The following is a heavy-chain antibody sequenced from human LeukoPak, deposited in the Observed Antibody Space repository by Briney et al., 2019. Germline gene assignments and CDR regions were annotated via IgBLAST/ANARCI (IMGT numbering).Heavy chain of an antibody. CDR2: INHSGST. J-gene: IGHJ3*02. Sequence: PSETLSLTCTVSGGTISSSSYYWGWIRQPPGKGLEWIGEINHSGSTNYNPSLKSRVTISVDTSKNQFSLKLSSVTAADTAVYYCARGPIISYQIVLMVYAISGVDAFDIWGQGTMVTVSS. CDR1: GGTISSSSYY. D-gene: IGHD2-8*01. V-gene: IGHV4-39*07. CDR3: ARGPIISYQIVLMVYAISGVDAFDI.